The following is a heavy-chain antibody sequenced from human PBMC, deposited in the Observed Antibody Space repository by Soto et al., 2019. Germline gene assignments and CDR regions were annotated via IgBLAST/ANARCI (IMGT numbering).Heavy chain of an antibody. CDR3: ARAPYYDFWSGYKFFDY. CDR1: GYTFTSYV. V-gene: IGHV1-8*01. CDR2: MNPNSGNT. D-gene: IGHD3-3*01. Sequence: ASVKVSCKASGYTFTSYVINWVRQATGQGLEWMGWMNPNSGNTGYAQKFQGRVTITGDTSTSTAYMELSSLRSEDTAVYYCARAPYYDFWSGYKFFDYWGQGTLVTVSS. J-gene: IGHJ4*02.